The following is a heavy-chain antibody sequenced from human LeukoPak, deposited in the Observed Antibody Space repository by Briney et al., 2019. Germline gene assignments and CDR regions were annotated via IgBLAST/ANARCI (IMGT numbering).Heavy chain of an antibody. Sequence: SVKVSCTASGGTFSSYAISWVRQAPGQGLEWMGGIIPIFGTANYAQKFQGRVTITADESTSTAYMELSSLRSEDTAVYYCARVAQLSGYYVLGDFDYWGQGTLVTVSS. D-gene: IGHD3-3*01. CDR1: GGTFSSYA. J-gene: IGHJ4*02. CDR3: ARVAQLSGYYVLGDFDY. CDR2: IIPIFGTA. V-gene: IGHV1-69*13.